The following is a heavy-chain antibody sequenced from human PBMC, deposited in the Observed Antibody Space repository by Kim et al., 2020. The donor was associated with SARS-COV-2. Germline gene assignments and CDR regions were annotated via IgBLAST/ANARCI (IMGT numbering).Heavy chain of an antibody. V-gene: IGHV4-59*01. J-gene: IGHJ4*02. CDR3: ASFIYDSSGYYYFDY. Sequence: PTLKSRVTISVDTSKNQFSLKLSSVTAADTAVYYCASFIYDSSGYYYFDYWGQGTLVTVSS. D-gene: IGHD3-22*01.